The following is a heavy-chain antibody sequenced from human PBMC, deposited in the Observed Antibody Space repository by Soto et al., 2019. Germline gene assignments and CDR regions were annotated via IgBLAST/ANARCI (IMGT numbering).Heavy chain of an antibody. V-gene: IGHV4-59*01. CDR3: VREGYCDSGDSYHEGY. Sequence: PXETLSLTCTVSGCSSNIFYWSWIRQSPEKGLEWIGHTCHSGNANYFPSFKSRATISVDTSKNQVFLKLTSVTAADTAVYYCVREGYCDSGDSYHEGYWGQGVLVTVSS. D-gene: IGHD3-22*01. J-gene: IGHJ4*02. CDR2: TCHSGNA. CDR1: GCSSNIFY.